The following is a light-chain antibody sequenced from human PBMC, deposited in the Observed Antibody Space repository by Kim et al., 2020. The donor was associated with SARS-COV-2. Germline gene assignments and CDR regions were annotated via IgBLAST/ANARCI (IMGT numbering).Light chain of an antibody. Sequence: DIQMTQSPSSLSASVGDRVSITCRASQTINSYVTWYQQKPGKAPNLLIYAASSLYSGVPSRFSGSGSGTDFTLTISSLQPEDFATYYCQQTHSYPRSFGQGTRLEIK. CDR3: QQTHSYPRS. CDR1: QTINSY. CDR2: AAS. J-gene: IGKJ5*01. V-gene: IGKV1-39*01.